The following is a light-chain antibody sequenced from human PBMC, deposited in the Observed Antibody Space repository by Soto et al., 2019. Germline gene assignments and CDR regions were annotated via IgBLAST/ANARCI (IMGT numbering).Light chain of an antibody. CDR3: QSYDSGLLGLV. J-gene: IGLJ2*01. CDR2: TKS. Sequence: QSVLTQPPSVSGAPGQRITLACTGSNSNIGAGYDVHWYRQFPGAAPNALLSTKSHRPSGVPDRFSASKSGTSASLAITGLQPEDEAEYYCQSYDSGLLGLVFGTGTKLTVL. CDR1: NSNIGAGYD. V-gene: IGLV1-40*01.